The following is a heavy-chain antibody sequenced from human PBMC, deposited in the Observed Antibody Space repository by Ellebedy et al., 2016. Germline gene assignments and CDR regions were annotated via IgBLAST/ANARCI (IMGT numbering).Heavy chain of an antibody. J-gene: IGHJ4*02. CDR3: ASYGWAVAGPFDY. CDR1: GGTFSIYA. D-gene: IGHD6-19*01. CDR2: IIPIFGTA. Sequence: SVKVSCXASGGTFSIYAISWVRQAPGQGLEWMGGIIPIFGTANYAQKFQGRVTITADESTSTAYMELSSLRSEDTAVYYCASYGWAVAGPFDYWGQGTLVTVSS. V-gene: IGHV1-69*13.